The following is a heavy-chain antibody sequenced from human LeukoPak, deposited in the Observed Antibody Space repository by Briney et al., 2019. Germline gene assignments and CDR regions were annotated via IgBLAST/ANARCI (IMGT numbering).Heavy chain of an antibody. J-gene: IGHJ3*02. D-gene: IGHD5-24*01. Sequence: GGSLRLSCAASGFTFSSYGMHWVRQAPGKGLEWVAVISYDGSNKYYADSVKGRFTISRDNSKNTLYLQMNSLRAEDTAVYYCAKYSHGYNAFDIWGQGTMVTVSS. V-gene: IGHV3-30*18. CDR1: GFTFSSYG. CDR2: ISYDGSNK. CDR3: AKYSHGYNAFDI.